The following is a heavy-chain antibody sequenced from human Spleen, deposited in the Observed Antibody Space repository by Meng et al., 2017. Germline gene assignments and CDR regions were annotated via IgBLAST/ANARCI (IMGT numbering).Heavy chain of an antibody. V-gene: IGHV1-2*06. CDR1: GYTFTAYY. J-gene: IGHJ5*02. Sequence: QVQLVQSGADVKKPGASVKVSCKASGYTFTAYYIHWVRQAPGQGLEWMGRINPNSGGTNFAQKFQGRVIMTRDTSISTAYMELSSLGFEDTAVYYCARDPPSSWGQGTLVTVSS. CDR2: INPNSGGT. CDR3: ARDPPSS.